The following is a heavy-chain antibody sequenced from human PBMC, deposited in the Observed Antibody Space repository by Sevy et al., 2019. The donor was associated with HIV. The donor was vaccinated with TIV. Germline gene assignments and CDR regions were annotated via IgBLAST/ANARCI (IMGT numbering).Heavy chain of an antibody. J-gene: IGHJ6*02. CDR1: GFTFSTYS. V-gene: IGHV3-21*01. D-gene: IGHD3-3*01. CDR2: INSGNSYI. CDR3: ARDKTILEGRYGMDV. Sequence: GGSLRLSCAASGFTFSTYSMNWVRQAPGKGLQWVSSINSGNSYIFYTDSVKGRFTISRDNAKNSLYLQMNSLRAEDTAVYFCARDKTILEGRYGMDVWGHGTTVTVSS.